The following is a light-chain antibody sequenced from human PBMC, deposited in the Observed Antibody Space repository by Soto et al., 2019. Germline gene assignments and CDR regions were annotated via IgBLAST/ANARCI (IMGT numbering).Light chain of an antibody. V-gene: IGLV4-69*01. CDR3: QTWGTGFQV. Sequence: QPVLTQSPSASASLGASVKLTCTLSSGHSSYAIAWHQKQPGKGPRYLMDLNNDGSHTKGDGIPDRFSGSSSGAERYLIISSLQSEDEADYYCQTWGTGFQVFGGGTKLT. CDR1: SGHSSYA. J-gene: IGLJ2*01. CDR2: LNNDGSH.